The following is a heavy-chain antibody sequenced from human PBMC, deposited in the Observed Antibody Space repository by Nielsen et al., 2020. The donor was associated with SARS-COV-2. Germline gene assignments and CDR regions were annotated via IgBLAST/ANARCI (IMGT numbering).Heavy chain of an antibody. D-gene: IGHD3-22*01. CDR2: IYYSGST. J-gene: IGHJ3*02. CDR1: GGSISSGGYY. V-gene: IGHV4-31*03. CDR3: AREYYDSSGYYYVRAFDI. Sequence: SETLSLTCTVSGGSISSGGYYWSWIRQHPGKGLEWIGYIYYSGSTYYNPSLKSRVTISVDTSKNQFSLKLSSVTAADTAVYYCAREYYDSSGYYYVRAFDIWGQGTMVTVSS.